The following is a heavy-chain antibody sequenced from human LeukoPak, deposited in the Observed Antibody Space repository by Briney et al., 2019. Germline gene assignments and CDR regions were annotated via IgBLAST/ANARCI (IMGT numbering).Heavy chain of an antibody. V-gene: IGHV3-21*01. CDR3: ARDPPLGSCSTISCPHLDY. Sequence: PGGSLRLSCAASGFTFSRYSMNWVRQAPGKGLEWVSSISSSSSFIYYADSVKGRVTISRDNAKNSLYLQMNSLRAEDTAVYYCARDPPLGSCSTISCPHLDYWGQGTLVTVSS. D-gene: IGHD2-2*01. CDR2: ISSSSSFI. CDR1: GFTFSRYS. J-gene: IGHJ4*02.